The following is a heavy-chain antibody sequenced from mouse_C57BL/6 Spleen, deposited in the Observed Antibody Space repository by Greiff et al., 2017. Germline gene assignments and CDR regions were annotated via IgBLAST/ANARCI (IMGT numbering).Heavy chain of an antibody. D-gene: IGHD4-1*01. V-gene: IGHV1-15*01. CDR1: GYTFTDYE. J-gene: IGHJ2*01. CDR2: IDPETGGT. CDR3: TRKLGY. Sequence: QVQLQQSGAELVRPGASVTLSCKASGYTFTDYEMHWVKQTPVHGLEWIGAIDPETGGTAYKQKFKGKAILTADKSSSTAYMELRSLTSEDSAVYYCTRKLGYWGQGTTLTVSS.